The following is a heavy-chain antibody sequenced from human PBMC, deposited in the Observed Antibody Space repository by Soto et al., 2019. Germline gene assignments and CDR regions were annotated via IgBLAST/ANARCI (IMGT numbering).Heavy chain of an antibody. CDR2: FDPEDGET. J-gene: IGHJ4*02. CDR1: GYTLTELS. D-gene: IGHD6-6*01. CDR3: ARMGPRAARPSY. Sequence: GASVKVSCKVSGYTLTELSMHWVRQAPGKGLEWMGGFDPEDGETIYAQKFQGRVTMTEDTSTDTAYMELNILRAEDTAVYYCARMGPRAARPSYWGPGTLVTVSS. V-gene: IGHV1-24*01.